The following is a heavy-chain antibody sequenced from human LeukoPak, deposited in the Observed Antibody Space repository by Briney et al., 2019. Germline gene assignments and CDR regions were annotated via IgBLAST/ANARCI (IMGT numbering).Heavy chain of an antibody. CDR1: GGSISSSNYY. CDR2: IYYSGST. Sequence: PSETLSLTCTVSGGSISSSNYYWGWIRQPPGKGLEWIGSIYYSGSTYYSPSLKSRVTISVDTSKNQFSLKLSSVTAEDTAVYYCARPNIRYCSGGACSNDGSDFWGQGTLVTVSS. V-gene: IGHV4-39*07. CDR3: ARPNIRYCSGGACSNDGSDF. D-gene: IGHD2-15*01. J-gene: IGHJ4*02.